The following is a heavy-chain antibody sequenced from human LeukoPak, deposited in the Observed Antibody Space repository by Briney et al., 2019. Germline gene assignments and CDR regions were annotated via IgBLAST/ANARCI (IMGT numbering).Heavy chain of an antibody. CDR1: GYSFTSYW. Sequence: GGSLRLSCKGSGYSFTSYWIGWVRQMPGKGLEWMGIIYPGDSDTRYSPSFQGQVTISADKSISTAYLQWSSLKASDTAMYYCARRRGYSYDFHFDYWGQGTLVTVSS. CDR3: ARRRGYSYDFHFDY. CDR2: IYPGDSDT. J-gene: IGHJ4*02. V-gene: IGHV5-51*01. D-gene: IGHD5-18*01.